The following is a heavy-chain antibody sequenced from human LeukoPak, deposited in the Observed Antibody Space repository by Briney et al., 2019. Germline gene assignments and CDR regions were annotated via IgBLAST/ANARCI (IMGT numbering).Heavy chain of an antibody. CDR1: GFTFSSYA. CDR2: ISGSGDII. Sequence: GGSLRLSCAASGFTFSSYAMTWVRQAPGKGLVWVSVISGSGDIIYYADSVKGRFTISRDNSKNTLYLQMNSLRAEDTAVYYCAKDRSVGATTSNWFDPWGQGTLVTVSS. D-gene: IGHD1-26*01. CDR3: AKDRSVGATTSNWFDP. J-gene: IGHJ5*02. V-gene: IGHV3-23*01.